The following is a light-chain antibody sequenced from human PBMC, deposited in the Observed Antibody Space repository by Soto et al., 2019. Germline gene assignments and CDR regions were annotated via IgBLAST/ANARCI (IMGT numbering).Light chain of an antibody. Sequence: DIQMTQSPSTLSASVGDRVTITCRASQSISSWLAWYQQKPGKAPKLLIYKASSLESGVPSRFSGSGSGTEFTLTISSLQPDDSATYYCQQYNSYSQTFGQGTKV. CDR3: QQYNSYSQT. CDR1: QSISSW. J-gene: IGKJ1*01. CDR2: KAS. V-gene: IGKV1-5*03.